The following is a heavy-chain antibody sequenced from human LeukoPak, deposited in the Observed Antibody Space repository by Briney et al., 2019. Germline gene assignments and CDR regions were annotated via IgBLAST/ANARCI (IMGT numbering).Heavy chain of an antibody. CDR3: ATDILPYYYDSSGSGAFDI. D-gene: IGHD3-22*01. V-gene: IGHV1-24*01. CDR1: GYTLTELS. CDR2: XXXXDGET. J-gene: IGHJ3*02. Sequence: ASVKVSCKVSGYTLTELSMHWVRQAPGKGLEWXXXXXXXDGETIYAQKFQGRVTMTEDTSTDTAYMELSSLRSEDTAVYYCATDILPYYYDSSGSGAFDIWGQGTMVTVSS.